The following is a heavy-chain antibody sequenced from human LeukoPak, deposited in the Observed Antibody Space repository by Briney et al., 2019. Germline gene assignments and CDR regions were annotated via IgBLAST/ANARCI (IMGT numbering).Heavy chain of an antibody. CDR1: GYTFTGYY. D-gene: IGHD3-16*01. CDR2: INPNSGGT. V-gene: IGHV1-2*04. J-gene: IGHJ4*02. Sequence: ASVKVSCKASGYTFTGYYMHWVRQAPGQGLEWMGWINPNSGGTNYAQKFQGWATMTRDTSISTAYMELSRLRSDDTAVYYCARESVGGGFDYWGQGTLVTVSS. CDR3: ARESVGGGFDY.